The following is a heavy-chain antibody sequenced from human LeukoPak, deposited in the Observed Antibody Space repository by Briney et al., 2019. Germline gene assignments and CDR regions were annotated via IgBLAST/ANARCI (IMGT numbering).Heavy chain of an antibody. Sequence: PGGSLKLSCTASGFTFSSYAMHWVRQAQGKGLEWVELISYDGSNKYYADSVKGRFTISRDNSKNTLYVQMNSLRAGDTAVYYCARAGGTNMVTSVHFQHWGQGTLVIVSS. CDR2: ISYDGSNK. D-gene: IGHD5-18*01. CDR1: GFTFSSYA. CDR3: ARAGGTNMVTSVHFQH. J-gene: IGHJ1*01. V-gene: IGHV3-30*04.